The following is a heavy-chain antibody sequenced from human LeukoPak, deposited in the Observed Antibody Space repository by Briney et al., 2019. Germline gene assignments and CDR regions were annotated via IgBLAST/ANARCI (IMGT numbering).Heavy chain of an antibody. V-gene: IGHV3-7*01. CDR3: ASWEASTNY. D-gene: IGHD1-26*01. CDR1: GLFFSTNW. J-gene: IGHJ4*02. CDR2: IKPDGRDK. Sequence: GGSLRLSCAASGLFFSTNWMSWVRQAPGKGLEWVATIKPDGRDKYYVDSVKGRFTMSRDNGKNSVYLRMNSLRAEDTAVYYCASWEASTNYWGQGTLVTVSS.